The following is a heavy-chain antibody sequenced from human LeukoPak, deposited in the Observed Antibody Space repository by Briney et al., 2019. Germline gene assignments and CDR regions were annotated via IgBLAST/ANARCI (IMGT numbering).Heavy chain of an antibody. CDR3: ARGPHCSGGSCHSVSDY. CDR2: ICTSGST. V-gene: IGHV4-61*02. J-gene: IGHJ4*02. D-gene: IGHD2-15*01. CDR1: GGSMSSGSYH. Sequence: PSETLSLTCTVSGGSMSSGSYHWSWIRQPAGKGLEWIGRICTSGSTNYNPSLKSRVTISIDTSKNQFSLKLSSVTAADTAVYYCARGPHCSGGSCHSVSDYWGQGTLVTVSS.